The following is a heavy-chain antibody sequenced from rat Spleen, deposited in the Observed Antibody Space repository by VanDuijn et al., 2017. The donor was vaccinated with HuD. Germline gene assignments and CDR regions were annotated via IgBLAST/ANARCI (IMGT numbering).Heavy chain of an antibody. J-gene: IGHJ3*01. V-gene: IGHV5S13*01. CDR3: TRDNYDGTYYYGFAY. D-gene: IGHD1-12*02. CDR1: GFTFSNYG. CDR2: ITNSGGST. Sequence: EVQLVESGGGLVQPGRSLKLSCAASGFTFSNYGMAWVRQAPTKGLEWVASITNSGGSTYYRDSVKGRFTISRDNAMNTLYLQVNSLRSEDTATYYCTRDNYDGTYYYGFAYWGQGTLVTVSS.